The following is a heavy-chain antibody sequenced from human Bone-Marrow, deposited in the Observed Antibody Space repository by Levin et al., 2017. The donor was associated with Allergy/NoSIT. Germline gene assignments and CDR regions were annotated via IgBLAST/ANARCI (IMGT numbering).Heavy chain of an antibody. J-gene: IGHJ4*02. Sequence: GESLKISCAASGFTFSSYSMNWVRQAPGKGLEWVSYISSSSSTIYYADSVKGRFTISRDNAKNSLYLQMNSLRAEDTAVYYCARDRGITMVRGVPRYWGQGTLVTVSS. CDR1: GFTFSSYS. V-gene: IGHV3-48*01. CDR3: ARDRGITMVRGVPRY. CDR2: ISSSSSTI. D-gene: IGHD3-10*01.